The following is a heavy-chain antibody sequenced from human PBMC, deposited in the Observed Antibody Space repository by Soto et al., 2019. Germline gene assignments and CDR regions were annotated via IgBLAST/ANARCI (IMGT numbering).Heavy chain of an antibody. CDR2: IEQDGGDR. CDR1: RFTFSYYW. V-gene: IGHV3-7*01. CDR3: ARDNVRDYGGNAGFDY. J-gene: IGHJ4*02. Sequence: GGSLRLSCAASRFTFSYYWMSWVRQAPGKGLEWVANIEQDGGDRYYVDSVKGRFTISRDNAKNSLYLQMNSLRVEDTAVYYCARDNVRDYGGNAGFDYWGQGTLVTVSS. D-gene: IGHD4-17*01.